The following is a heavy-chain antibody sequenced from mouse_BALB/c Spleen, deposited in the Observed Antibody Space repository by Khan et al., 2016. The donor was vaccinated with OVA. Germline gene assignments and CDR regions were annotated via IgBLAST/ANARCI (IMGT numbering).Heavy chain of an antibody. V-gene: IGHV1-77*01. CDR2: LYPGSDNT. CDR1: GYTFTDYN. J-gene: IGHJ3*01. CDR3: AREWAAWFPY. Sequence: QVRLQQSGAELARPGASVKLSCKASGYTFTDYNINWMRQRTGQGLEWIGELYPGSDNTYYNEKFKGKATLTADKSSSTAYMQLSSLTSEDSAVYFCAREWAAWFPYWGQGTLVTVSA.